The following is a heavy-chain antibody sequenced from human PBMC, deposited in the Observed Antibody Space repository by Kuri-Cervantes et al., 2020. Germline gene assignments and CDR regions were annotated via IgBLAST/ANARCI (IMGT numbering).Heavy chain of an antibody. V-gene: IGHV3-74*01. D-gene: IGHD3-9*01. Sequence: GESLKIPCAAPGFTFRSYWMNWVRQDPGKGLVRVSRINNDGSIKSYADSVKGRFTISRDNAKNTLYLQMNSLRSEDTAVYYCARQLRYFDWSPPDAFDIWGQGTMVTVSS. CDR2: INNDGSIK. CDR3: ARQLRYFDWSPPDAFDI. J-gene: IGHJ3*02. CDR1: GFTFRSYW.